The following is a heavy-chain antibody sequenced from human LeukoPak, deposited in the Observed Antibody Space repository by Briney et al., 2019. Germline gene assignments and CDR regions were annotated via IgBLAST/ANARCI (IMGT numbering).Heavy chain of an antibody. CDR1: GITFSNAW. CDR3: TTGNWGSFSY. Sequence: GGSLRLSCEASGITFSNAWMNWVRQAPGKGLEWVGRIKSKTDGGETDYAAPVKDRFTISRDDSGHTLYLQVNSLKTEDTAVYYCTTGNWGSFSYWGQGTLVTVSS. D-gene: IGHD7-27*01. V-gene: IGHV3-15*01. J-gene: IGHJ4*02. CDR2: IKSKTDGGET.